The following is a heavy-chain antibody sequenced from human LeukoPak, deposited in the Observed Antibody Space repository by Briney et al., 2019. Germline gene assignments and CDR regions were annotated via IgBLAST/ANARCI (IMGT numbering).Heavy chain of an antibody. J-gene: IGHJ5*02. CDR3: ARDARRRYCSTASCYRGWFDP. Sequence: SVKVSCKASRGTFSSNGISWVRQAPGQGLEWMGGIIPIFGTANYAQKFQGRVTITADESTSTAYMELSSLRSEDTAVYVCARDARRRYCSTASCYRGWFDPWGQGTLVTVSS. D-gene: IGHD2-2*01. V-gene: IGHV1-69*13. CDR1: RGTFSSNG. CDR2: IIPIFGTA.